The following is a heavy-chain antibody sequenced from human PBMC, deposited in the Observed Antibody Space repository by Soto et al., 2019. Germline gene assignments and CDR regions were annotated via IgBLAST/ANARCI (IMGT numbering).Heavy chain of an antibody. J-gene: IGHJ4*02. CDR3: AAERGEKIGGLGY. D-gene: IGHD3-16*01. Sequence: QMQLVQSGPEVKKPGTSVKVSCKASGFTFTSSAVQWVRQARGQRLEGIGWIVVGSGNTNYAQKFQERVTITRDMSTSTAYMELSSLRSEDTAVYYCAAERGEKIGGLGYWGQGTLVTVSS. V-gene: IGHV1-58*01. CDR1: GFTFTSSA. CDR2: IVVGSGNT.